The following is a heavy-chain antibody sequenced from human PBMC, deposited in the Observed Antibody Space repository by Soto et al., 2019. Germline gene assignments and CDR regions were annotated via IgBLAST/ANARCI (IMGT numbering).Heavy chain of an antibody. V-gene: IGHV1-2*02. CDR3: ARARPDIVVVPAVVRWFDP. CDR1: GYTFTGYY. CDR2: INPNSGGT. Sequence: EASVKVSCKASGYTFTGYYMHWVRQAPGQGLEWMGWINPNSGGTNYAQKFQGRVTMTRDTSISTAYMELSSLRSEDTAVYYCARARPDIVVVPAVVRWFDPWGQGTLVTVSS. D-gene: IGHD2-2*01. J-gene: IGHJ5*02.